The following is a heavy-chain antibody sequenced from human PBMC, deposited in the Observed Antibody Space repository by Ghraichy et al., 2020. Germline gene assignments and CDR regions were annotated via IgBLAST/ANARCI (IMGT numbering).Heavy chain of an antibody. J-gene: IGHJ3*02. Sequence: ASVKVSCKASGYTFTSYGISWVRQAPGQGLECMGWISAYNGNTNYAQKLQGRVTMTTDTSTSTAYMELRSLRSDDTAVYYCARDGSYDILTGYYRFPMNDAFDIWGQGTMVTVSS. CDR2: ISAYNGNT. CDR1: GYTFTSYG. V-gene: IGHV1-18*04. CDR3: ARDGSYDILTGYYRFPMNDAFDI. D-gene: IGHD3-9*01.